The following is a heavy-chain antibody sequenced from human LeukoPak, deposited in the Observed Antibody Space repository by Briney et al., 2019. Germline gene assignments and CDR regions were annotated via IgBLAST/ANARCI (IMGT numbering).Heavy chain of an antibody. CDR1: GFTFSSYG. J-gene: IGHJ4*02. CDR2: IWYDGSNK. Sequence: GRSLRLPCAASGFTFSSYGMHWVRQAPGKGLEWVAVIWYDGSNKYYADSVKGRFTISKDNSKNTLYLQMNSLRAEDTAVYYCARRRGYSGYDLDYWGQGTLVTVSS. V-gene: IGHV3-33*01. D-gene: IGHD5-12*01. CDR3: ARRRGYSGYDLDY.